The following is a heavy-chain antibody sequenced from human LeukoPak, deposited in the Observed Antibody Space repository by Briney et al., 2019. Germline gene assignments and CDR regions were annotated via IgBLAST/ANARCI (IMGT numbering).Heavy chain of an antibody. CDR1: GFTFSSYS. CDR3: ARDRSRGSGWDFDY. D-gene: IGHD6-19*01. J-gene: IGHJ4*02. Sequence: GGSLRLSCAASGFTFSSYSMNWVRQAPGKGLEWVSSISSSSSYIYYADSVKGRFTISRDNAKNSLYLQMNSLRAEDTAVYYCARDRSRGSGWDFDYWGQGTLVTVSS. V-gene: IGHV3-21*01. CDR2: ISSSSSYI.